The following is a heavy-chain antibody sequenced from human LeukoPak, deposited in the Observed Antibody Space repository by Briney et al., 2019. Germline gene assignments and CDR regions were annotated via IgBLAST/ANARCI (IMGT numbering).Heavy chain of an antibody. D-gene: IGHD2-15*01. CDR3: ARGYCSGGSCSFDY. Sequence: PSETLSLTXTVSGGSISSGDYYWSWIRQPPGKGLEWIGYIYYSGSTYYNPSLKSRVTISVDTSKNQFSLKLSSVTAADTAVYYCARGYCSGGSCSFDYWGQGTLVTVSS. V-gene: IGHV4-30-4*08. J-gene: IGHJ4*02. CDR1: GGSISSGDYY. CDR2: IYYSGST.